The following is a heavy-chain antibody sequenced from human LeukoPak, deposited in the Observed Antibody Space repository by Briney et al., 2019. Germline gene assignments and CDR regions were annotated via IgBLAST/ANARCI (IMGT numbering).Heavy chain of an antibody. CDR3: AKAWAAAGTFDS. D-gene: IGHD6-13*01. CDR1: GFTFSHYA. J-gene: IGHJ4*02. CDR2: ISSNGRNT. Sequence: GGSLRLSCSASGFTFSHYAMHWVRQAPGKGLEYLSTISSNGRNTFYAGSLKGRFTISRDNSKNMVYLQMSSLRPEDTAVYYCAKAWAAAGTFDSWGQGTLVTVSS. V-gene: IGHV3-64D*09.